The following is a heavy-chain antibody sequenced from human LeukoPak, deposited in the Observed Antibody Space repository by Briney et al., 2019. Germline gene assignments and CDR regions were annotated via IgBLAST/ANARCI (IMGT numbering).Heavy chain of an antibody. V-gene: IGHV3-23*01. Sequence: GSLRLSCAASGLTFSSYAMSWVRQAPGKGLEWVSAISGSGGSTYYADSVKGRFTISRDNSKNTLYLQMNSLRAEDTAVYYCAKDLKYSIAAAGTFDYWGQGTLVTVSS. CDR1: GLTFSSYA. J-gene: IGHJ4*02. CDR3: AKDLKYSIAAAGTFDY. CDR2: ISGSGGST. D-gene: IGHD6-13*01.